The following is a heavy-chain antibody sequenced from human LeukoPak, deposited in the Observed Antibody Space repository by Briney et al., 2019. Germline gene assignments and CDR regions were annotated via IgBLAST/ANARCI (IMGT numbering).Heavy chain of an antibody. D-gene: IGHD2-2*01. CDR3: ARRYCSSTSCSRGGYNAFDI. V-gene: IGHV4-4*07. CDR2: IYTSWST. CDR1: GGSISSYY. J-gene: IGHJ3*02. Sequence: PSETLSLTCTVSGGSISSYYWSWIRQPAGKGLEWIGRIYTSWSTNYNHSLKSRVTMSVDTSKNQFSLKLSSVTAADTAVYYCARRYCSSTSCSRGGYNAFDIWGQGTMVTVSS.